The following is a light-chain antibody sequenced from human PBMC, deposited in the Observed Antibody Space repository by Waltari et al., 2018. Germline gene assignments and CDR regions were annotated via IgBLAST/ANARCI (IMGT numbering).Light chain of an antibody. Sequence: QSALTQPASVSGSPGPPITISCTGTSSDVGAYSTVYWYQQHPGNAPKLMIYAVTKRPSGVSNRFSGSKSGNTASLTISGLQAEDEADYYCSSYRGSFTLVFGGGTKVTVL. J-gene: IGLJ3*02. CDR3: SSYRGSFTLV. CDR2: AVT. CDR1: SSDVGAYST. V-gene: IGLV2-14*03.